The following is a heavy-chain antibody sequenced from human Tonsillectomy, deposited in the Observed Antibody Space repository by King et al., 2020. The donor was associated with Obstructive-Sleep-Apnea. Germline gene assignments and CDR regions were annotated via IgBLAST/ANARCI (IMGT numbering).Heavy chain of an antibody. CDR3: AKVGKSSSWFYFDY. CDR2: ICYVGSNK. CDR1: GFTFSSYG. Sequence: VQLVESGGGVVQPGRSLRLSCAASGFTFSSYGMHWVRQSPGKGLEWVAVICYVGSNKYYADSVKGRFTISRDNSKNTLYLQMNSLRAEDTAVYYCAKVGKSSSWFYFDYWGQGTLVTVSS. V-gene: IGHV3-33*06. J-gene: IGHJ4*02. D-gene: IGHD6-13*01.